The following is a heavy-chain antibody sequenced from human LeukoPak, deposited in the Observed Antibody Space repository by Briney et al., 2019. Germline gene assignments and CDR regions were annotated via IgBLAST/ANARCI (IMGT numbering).Heavy chain of an antibody. CDR3: ARGSYYYDSSGYCDY. J-gene: IGHJ4*02. Sequence: GGSLRLSCAASGFTFSSYWMHWVRQAPGKGLVWVSRINSDGSSTSYADSVKGRFTISRDNAKSTLYLQMNSLRAEDTAVYYCARGSYYYDSSGYCDYWGQGTLVTVSS. CDR1: GFTFSSYW. D-gene: IGHD3-22*01. CDR2: INSDGSST. V-gene: IGHV3-74*01.